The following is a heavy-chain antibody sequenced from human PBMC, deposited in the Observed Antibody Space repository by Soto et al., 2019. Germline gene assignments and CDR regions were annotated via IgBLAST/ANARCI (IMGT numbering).Heavy chain of an antibody. J-gene: IGHJ4*02. CDR3: ARADYYDSSGFYYDC. D-gene: IGHD3-22*01. CDR2: INPSGGST. CDR1: GYIFTNHY. Sequence: QVQLVQSGAEVKKPGASVKVSCKASGYIFTNHYIHWVRQAPGQRLEWMGIINPSGGSTNYLQKFQGRINRTRDTSTSTVYMELSSLRSEDTAVYFCARADYYDSSGFYYDCWGQGYLVTVSS. V-gene: IGHV1-46*01.